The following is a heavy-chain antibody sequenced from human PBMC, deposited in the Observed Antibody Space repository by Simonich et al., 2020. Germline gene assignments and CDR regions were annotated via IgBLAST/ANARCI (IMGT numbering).Heavy chain of an antibody. J-gene: IGHJ3*02. V-gene: IGHV1-2*02. D-gene: IGHD7-27*01. CDR1: GYTFTGYY. CDR3: ARVSTGDAFDI. CDR2: INPNSGGT. Sequence: QVQLVQSGAEVKKPGASVKVSCKASGYTFTGYYMHWVRQAPGQGLGWRGWINPNSGGTNYEQKLQGRVTMTRDTSISTAYMELSRLRSDDTAVYYCARVSTGDAFDIWGQGTMVTVSS.